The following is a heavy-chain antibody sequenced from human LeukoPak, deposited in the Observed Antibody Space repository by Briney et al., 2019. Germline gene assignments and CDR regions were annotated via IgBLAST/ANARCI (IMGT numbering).Heavy chain of an antibody. CDR3: ARGSLIDF. Sequence: GGSLRLSCAASGFNFNTYTMNRVRQAPGKGLEWVSSITYNSIYIYYADSLEGRFAISRDNVKNSLYLQLSSLRAEDTAVYYCARGSLIDFWGQGTLVSVSS. D-gene: IGHD3-3*01. J-gene: IGHJ4*02. V-gene: IGHV3-21*01. CDR2: ITYNSIYI. CDR1: GFNFNTYT.